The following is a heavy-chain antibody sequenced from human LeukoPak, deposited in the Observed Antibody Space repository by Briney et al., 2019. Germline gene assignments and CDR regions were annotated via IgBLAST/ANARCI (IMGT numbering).Heavy chain of an antibody. CDR1: GGSISSGSYY. V-gene: IGHV4-61*02. J-gene: IGHJ5*02. Sequence: PSETLSLTCTVSGGSISSGSYYWSWIRQPAGKGLEWIGRIYTSGSTNYNPSLKSRVTISVDTSKNQFSLKLSSVTAADTAVYYCARVGVVSNWFDPWGQGTLVTVSS. CDR3: ARVGVVSNWFDP. D-gene: IGHD3-3*01. CDR2: IYTSGST.